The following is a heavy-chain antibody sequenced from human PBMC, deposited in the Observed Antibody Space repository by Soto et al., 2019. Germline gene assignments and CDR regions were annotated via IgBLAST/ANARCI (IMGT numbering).Heavy chain of an antibody. J-gene: IGHJ5*02. CDR1: GYSFTSYW. CDR2: IDPSDSYT. Sequence: GESLKISCKGSGYSFTSYWISWVRQMPGKGLEWMGRIDPSDSYTNYSPSFQGHVTISADMSISTAYLQWSSLKASDTAMYYCARQAVAAAGTNGNWFDPWGQGTLVTVSS. D-gene: IGHD6-13*01. V-gene: IGHV5-10-1*01. CDR3: ARQAVAAAGTNGNWFDP.